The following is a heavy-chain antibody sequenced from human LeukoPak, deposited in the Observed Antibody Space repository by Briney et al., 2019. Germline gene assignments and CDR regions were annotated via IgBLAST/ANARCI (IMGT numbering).Heavy chain of an antibody. CDR1: GYSFTSYW. CDR3: ASGKYSGYDYCSY. Sequence: GESLKISCKGSGYSFTSYWNGWVRQMPGKGLEWMGIIYPGDSDTRYSPSFQGQVTVSADKSISTAYLQWSSLKASDTAMYYCASGKYSGYDYCSYWGQGTLVTVSS. CDR2: IYPGDSDT. D-gene: IGHD5-12*01. J-gene: IGHJ4*02. V-gene: IGHV5-51*01.